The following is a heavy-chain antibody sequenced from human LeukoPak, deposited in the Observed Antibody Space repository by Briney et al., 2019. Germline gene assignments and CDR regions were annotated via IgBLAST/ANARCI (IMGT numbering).Heavy chain of an antibody. D-gene: IGHD4/OR15-4a*01. CDR1: GFTFSAYV. V-gene: IGHV3-23*01. Sequence: GGSLRLSCAASGFTFSAYVMTRVRQAPGKGLEWVSTIGSTGVTTFYADSVKGRFTISRDNSINTLYLQMNSLRAEDTAVYYCAKYITTGATRFFDSWGQGTLVTVSS. CDR3: AKYITTGATRFFDS. J-gene: IGHJ4*02. CDR2: IGSTGVTT.